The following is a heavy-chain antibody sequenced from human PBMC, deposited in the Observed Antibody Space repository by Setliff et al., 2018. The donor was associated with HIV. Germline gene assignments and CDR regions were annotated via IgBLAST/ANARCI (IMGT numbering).Heavy chain of an antibody. J-gene: IGHJ4*02. Sequence: SETLSLTCTVSGGSISSHLWSWIRQPPGKGLEWIGTVSYSGSTNYNPSLKSRVTISVDTSENQFSLKLSSVTAADTAVYYCARRLGATVFYYFDYWGQGTLVTAPQ. V-gene: IGHV4-59*11. CDR3: ARRLGATVFYYFDY. D-gene: IGHD3-16*01. CDR1: GGSISSHL. CDR2: VSYSGST.